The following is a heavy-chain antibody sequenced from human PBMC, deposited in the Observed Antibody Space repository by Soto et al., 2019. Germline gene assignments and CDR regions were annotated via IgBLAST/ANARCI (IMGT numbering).Heavy chain of an antibody. V-gene: IGHV4-39*01. CDR2: IYYSGST. D-gene: IGHD6-13*01. Sequence: SETLSLTCTVSGGSISSSSYYWGWIRQPPGKGLEWIGSIYYSGSTYYNPSLKSRVTISVDTSKNQFSLKLGSVTAADTAVYYCARGTIAAADTTTNIDYWGQGTLVTVSS. J-gene: IGHJ4*02. CDR3: ARGTIAAADTTTNIDY. CDR1: GGSISSSSYY.